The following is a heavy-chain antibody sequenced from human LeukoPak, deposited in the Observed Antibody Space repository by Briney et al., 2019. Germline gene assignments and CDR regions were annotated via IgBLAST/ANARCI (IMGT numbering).Heavy chain of an antibody. Sequence: GGSLRLSCTASGFTFGDYAMSWVRQAPGKGLEWVGFIRSKAYGGTTEYAASVKGRFTISRDDSKSIACLQMNSLKTEDTAVYYCTSGDTAMAALGYYYYGMDVWGKGTTVTVSS. D-gene: IGHD5-18*01. CDR3: TSGDTAMAALGYYYYGMDV. V-gene: IGHV3-49*04. CDR1: GFTFGDYA. CDR2: IRSKAYGGTT. J-gene: IGHJ6*04.